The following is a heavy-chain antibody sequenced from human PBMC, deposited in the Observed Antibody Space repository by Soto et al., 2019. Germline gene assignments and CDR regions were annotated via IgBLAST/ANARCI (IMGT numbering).Heavy chain of an antibody. CDR2: IWYDGSNK. CDR3: AREPPAGPSQYPFGPDY. CDR1: GFTFSSYG. D-gene: IGHD3-16*01. J-gene: IGHJ4*02. V-gene: IGHV3-33*01. Sequence: GGSLRLSCAASGFTFSSYGMHWVRQAPGKGLEWVAVIWYDGSNKYYADSVKGRFTISRDNSKNTLYLQMNSLRAEDTAVYYCAREPPAGPSQYPFGPDYWGQGTLVTVSS.